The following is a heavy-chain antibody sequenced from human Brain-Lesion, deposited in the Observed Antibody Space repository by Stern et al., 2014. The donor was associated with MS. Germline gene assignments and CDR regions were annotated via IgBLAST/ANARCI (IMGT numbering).Heavy chain of an antibody. D-gene: IGHD2-15*01. CDR1: GGSVSSTSYA. CDR3: AGEEDIRYCSGGSCTGNWFDP. Sequence: QVQLQESGPGLVKPSETLSLTCTVAGGSVSSTSYAWAWIRQPPGKGLEWIGTIYYSGNTYYSPSLKSRLTKSLDTPKNQFSLQLRSVTAADTAVYYCAGEEDIRYCSGGSCTGNWFDPWGQGTLVTVSS. J-gene: IGHJ5*02. V-gene: IGHV4-39*01. CDR2: IYYSGNT.